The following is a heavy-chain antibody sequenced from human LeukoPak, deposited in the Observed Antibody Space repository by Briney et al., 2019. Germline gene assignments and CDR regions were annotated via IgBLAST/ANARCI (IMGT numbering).Heavy chain of an antibody. J-gene: IGHJ3*02. CDR2: IYHTGRA. D-gene: IGHD4-23*01. V-gene: IGHV4-38-2*01. Sequence: SETLSLTCAVSGFSIRGGYYWGWIRQFPGKGLEWIASIYHTGRAYYNPSLKSRVTISVDRSKNQFSLKLSSVTAADTAVYYCARGRWVDYGGNSDAFDIWGQGTMVTVSS. CDR1: GFSIRGGYY. CDR3: ARGRWVDYGGNSDAFDI.